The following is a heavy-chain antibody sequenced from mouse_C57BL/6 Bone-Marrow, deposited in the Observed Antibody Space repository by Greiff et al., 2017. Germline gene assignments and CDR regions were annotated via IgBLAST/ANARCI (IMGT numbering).Heavy chain of an antibody. V-gene: IGHV5-4*01. CDR3: ARDPITTVVKGFAY. CDR1: GFTFSSYA. CDR2: ISDGGSYT. Sequence: EVMLVASGGGLVKPGGSLKLSCAASGFTFSSYAMSWVRQTPEKRLEWVATISDGGSYTYYPDNVKGRFTISRDNAKNNLYLQMSHLKSEDTAMYYGARDPITTVVKGFAYWGQGTLVTVSA. D-gene: IGHD1-1*01. J-gene: IGHJ3*01.